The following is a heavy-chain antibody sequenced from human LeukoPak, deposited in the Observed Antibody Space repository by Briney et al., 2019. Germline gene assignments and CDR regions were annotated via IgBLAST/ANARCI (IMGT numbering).Heavy chain of an antibody. CDR2: INSDGSST. J-gene: IGHJ4*02. V-gene: IGHV3-74*01. CDR3: ARATPITMIDY. CDR1: GFTFSSYW. D-gene: IGHD3-22*01. Sequence: GGPLRLSCAASGFTFSSYWMHWVRQAPGKGLVWVSRINSDGSSTSYADSVKGRFTISRDNAKNTLYLQMNSLRAEDTAVYYCARATPITMIDYWGQGTLVTVSS.